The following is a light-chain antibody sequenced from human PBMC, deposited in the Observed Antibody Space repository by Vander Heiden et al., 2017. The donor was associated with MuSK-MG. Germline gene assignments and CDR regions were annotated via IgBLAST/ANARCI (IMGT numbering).Light chain of an antibody. V-gene: IGKV1-39*01. Sequence: DIQMTQSPSSRSASVGDRVTITCRASQSISSYLNWYQQKPGKAPKLLSYAASSLQSGVPSRFRGRGSGTDVTLTISSLEPEDGATYSCQQSDRCLYTVGQGTKRE. CDR3: QQSDRCLYT. CDR2: AAS. J-gene: IGKJ2*01. CDR1: QSISSY.